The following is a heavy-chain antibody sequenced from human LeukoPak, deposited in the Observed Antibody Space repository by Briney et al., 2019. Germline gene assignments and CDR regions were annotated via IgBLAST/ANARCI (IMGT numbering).Heavy chain of an antibody. V-gene: IGHV4-59*01. CDR3: ARARGYSSSRPNFFDY. J-gene: IGHJ4*02. Sequence: SETLSLTCTVSGGSISSYYWSWIRQLPGKGLEWIGYIYYSGSTNYNPSLKSRVTISVDTSKNQFSLKLSSVTAADTAVYYCARARGYSSSRPNFFDYWGQGTLVTVSS. D-gene: IGHD6-13*01. CDR1: GGSISSYY. CDR2: IYYSGST.